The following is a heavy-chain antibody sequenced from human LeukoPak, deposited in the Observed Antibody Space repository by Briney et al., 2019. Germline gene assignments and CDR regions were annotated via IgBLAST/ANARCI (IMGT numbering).Heavy chain of an antibody. CDR1: GYTFTSSG. J-gene: IGHJ6*03. CDR3: AREEGGNYYYMDV. CDR2: ISGYNGET. D-gene: IGHD3-16*01. V-gene: IGHV1-18*01. Sequence: ASVKVSCKASGYTFTSSGISWVRQAPGQGLEWMGWISGYNGETNYVQKFLGRVTMTIDSSTSTAYMELRSLRSDDTAVYYCAREEGGNYYYMDVWGKGTTVTVSS.